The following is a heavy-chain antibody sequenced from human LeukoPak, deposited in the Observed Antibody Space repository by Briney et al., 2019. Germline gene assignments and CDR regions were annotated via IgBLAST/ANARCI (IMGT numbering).Heavy chain of an antibody. J-gene: IGHJ4*02. CDR3: ARVEDYDILTGFDY. CDR1: GFTFSSYW. V-gene: IGHV3-7*01. Sequence: GGSLRLSCAASGFTFSSYWMSWVRQAPGKGLEWVANIEQDGSEKYYVDSVKGRFTISRDNAKNSLYLQMNSLRAEDTAVYYCARVEDYDILTGFDYWGQGTLVTVSS. CDR2: IEQDGSEK. D-gene: IGHD3-9*01.